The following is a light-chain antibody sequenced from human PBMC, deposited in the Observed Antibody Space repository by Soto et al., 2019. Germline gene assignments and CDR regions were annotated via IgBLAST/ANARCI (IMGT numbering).Light chain of an antibody. CDR3: HQYGSSPRT. J-gene: IGKJ1*01. Sequence: EIVLTQSPGTLSLSPGERVALSCRASESVTSSYLAWYRQKPGQAPRLLIYGASSRASGIPDRFSGSGSGTDFTLTITRLEPEDFAVYYCHQYGSSPRTFGQGTKVDIK. CDR2: GAS. CDR1: ESVTSSY. V-gene: IGKV3-20*01.